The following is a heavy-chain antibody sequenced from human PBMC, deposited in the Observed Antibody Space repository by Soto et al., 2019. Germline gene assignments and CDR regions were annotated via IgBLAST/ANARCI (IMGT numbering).Heavy chain of an antibody. CDR1: GYSFTSYW. D-gene: IGHD3-10*01. CDR2: IDPSDSYT. CDR3: ARQNYYVSGSYGFDP. V-gene: IGHV5-10-1*01. Sequence: GESLKISCKGSGYSFTSYWISWVRQMPGKGLEWMGRIDPSDSYTTYSPSFQGHVTISADKSISTAYLQWSSLKASDTAMYYCARQNYYVSGSYGFDPWGEGTLVTVSS. J-gene: IGHJ5*02.